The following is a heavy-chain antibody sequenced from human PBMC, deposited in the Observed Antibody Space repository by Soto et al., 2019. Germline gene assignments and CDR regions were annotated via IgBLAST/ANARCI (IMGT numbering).Heavy chain of an antibody. CDR2: ISWNSGSI. CDR1: GFTFDDYA. J-gene: IGHJ5*02. V-gene: IGHV3-9*01. CDR3: AKDITDCSGGSCYMGDSWFDP. D-gene: IGHD2-15*01. Sequence: EGQLVESGGGLVQPGRSLRLSCAASGFTFDDYAMHWVRQAPGKGLEWVSGISWNSGSIGYADSVKGRFTISRDNAKNSLYLQMNSLRAEDTALYYCAKDITDCSGGSCYMGDSWFDPWGQGTLVTVSS.